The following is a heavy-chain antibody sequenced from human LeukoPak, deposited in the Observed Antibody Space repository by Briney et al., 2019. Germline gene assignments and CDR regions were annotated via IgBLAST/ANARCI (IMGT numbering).Heavy chain of an antibody. Sequence: SETLSLTCAVYGGSFSGYYWSWIRQPPGKGLEWIGEINHSGSTNYNPSLKSRVTISVDTSKNQFSLKLSSVTAADTAVYYCARGVGYGDYVSKFDYWGQGTLVTVSS. V-gene: IGHV4-34*01. CDR2: INHSGST. J-gene: IGHJ4*02. CDR3: ARGVGYGDYVSKFDY. D-gene: IGHD4-17*01. CDR1: GGSFSGYY.